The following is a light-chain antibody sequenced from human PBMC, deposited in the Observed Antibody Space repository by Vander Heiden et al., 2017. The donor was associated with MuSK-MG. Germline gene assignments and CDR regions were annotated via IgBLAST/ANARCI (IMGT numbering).Light chain of an antibody. CDR1: SSDVGGYNY. V-gene: IGLV2-14*01. J-gene: IGLJ2*01. CDR3: SSYTSSSTLDVV. Sequence: QSALTQPASVSGSPGQSITISCTGTSSDVGGYNYVSWYQQHPGKAPKLMIYDVSNRPSGVSNRFSGSKPGNTASLTISGLQAEDEADYYCSSYTSSSTLDVVFGGGTKLTVL. CDR2: DVS.